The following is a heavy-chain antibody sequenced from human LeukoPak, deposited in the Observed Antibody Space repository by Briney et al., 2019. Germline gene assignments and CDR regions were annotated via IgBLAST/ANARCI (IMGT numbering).Heavy chain of an antibody. Sequence: SETLSLTCTVSGGSISSYYWSWIRQPPGKGLEWIGYIYYGGSTNYNPYLKSRVTISVDTSKNQFSLKLSSVTATDTAVYYCARVYSSGFGAFDIWGQGTMVTVCS. CDR1: GGSISSYY. CDR3: ARVYSSGFGAFDI. V-gene: IGHV4-59*01. D-gene: IGHD6-19*01. J-gene: IGHJ3*02. CDR2: IYYGGST.